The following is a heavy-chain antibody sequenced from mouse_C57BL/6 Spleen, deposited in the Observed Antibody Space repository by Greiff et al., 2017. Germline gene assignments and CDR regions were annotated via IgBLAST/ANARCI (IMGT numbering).Heavy chain of an antibody. D-gene: IGHD2-4*01. Sequence: QVQLQQPGAELVMPGASVKLSCKASGYTFTSYWMHWVKQRPGQGLEWIGEIDPSDSYTNYNQKFKGKSTLTVDKSSSTAYMQLSSLTSEYSAVYYCARGDYDYDWFADWGQGTLVTVSA. V-gene: IGHV1-69*01. CDR2: IDPSDSYT. CDR1: GYTFTSYW. CDR3: ARGDYDYDWFAD. J-gene: IGHJ3*01.